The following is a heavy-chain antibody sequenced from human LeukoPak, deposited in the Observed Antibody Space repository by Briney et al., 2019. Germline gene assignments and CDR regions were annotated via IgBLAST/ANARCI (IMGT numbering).Heavy chain of an antibody. D-gene: IGHD2-2*01. CDR1: GFTFSDHY. Sequence: GGSLRLSCAASGFTFSDHYMDWVRQAPGKGLEWVGRTRNKANSYITEYAASVEGRFTISRDNSKNSLYLQMNSLKTEDTAVYYCTRYPWPYPWGQGTLVTVS. J-gene: IGHJ5*02. V-gene: IGHV3-72*01. CDR3: TRYPWPYP. CDR2: TRNKANSYIT.